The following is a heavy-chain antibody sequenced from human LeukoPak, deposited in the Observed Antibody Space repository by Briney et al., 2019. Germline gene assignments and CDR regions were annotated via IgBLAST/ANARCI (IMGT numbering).Heavy chain of an antibody. D-gene: IGHD6-13*01. J-gene: IGHJ6*02. CDR3: ATKAAAGTYYYYGMDV. CDR2: ISYDGSNK. Sequence: WGSLRLSCAASGFTFSSYGMHWVRQAPGKGLEWVAVISYDGSNKYYADSVKGRFTISRDNSKNMLYLQMNSLRAEDTAVYYCATKAAAGTYYYYGMDVWGQGTTVTVSS. CDR1: GFTFSSYG. V-gene: IGHV3-30*03.